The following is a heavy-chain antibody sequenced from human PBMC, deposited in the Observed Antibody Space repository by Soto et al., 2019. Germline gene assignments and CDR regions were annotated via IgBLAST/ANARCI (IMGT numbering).Heavy chain of an antibody. CDR2: IYYSGTT. J-gene: IGHJ6*02. V-gene: IGHV4-30-2*01. CDR1: NGSVSSGTYS. CDR3: ARGHYYYGMDV. Sequence: SETMSLTCTVSNGSVSSGTYSWSWVRQPPGKGLEWIGYIYYSGTTYYTPSLKSRLTMSMDRANDHFSLNLTSVTAADTAVYFCARGHYYYGMDVWGQGITVTVSS.